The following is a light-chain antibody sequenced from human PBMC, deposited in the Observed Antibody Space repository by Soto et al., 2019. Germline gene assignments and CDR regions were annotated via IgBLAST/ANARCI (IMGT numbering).Light chain of an antibody. CDR3: LQDHNYPLT. CDR2: AAA. V-gene: IGKV1-6*02. J-gene: IGKJ4*01. CDR1: QGIGND. Sequence: AIQMAQSPSSLSASVGDRVTITCRASQGIGNDVGWFQQKPGKAPKLVIYAAATLQSGVPSRFSGSRSGTDFTLTISSLQPEDFATYYCLQDHNYPLTFGGGTKVEIK.